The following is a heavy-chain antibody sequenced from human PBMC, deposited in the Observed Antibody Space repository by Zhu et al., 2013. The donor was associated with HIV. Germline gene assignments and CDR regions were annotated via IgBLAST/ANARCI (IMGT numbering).Heavy chain of an antibody. J-gene: IGHJ4*02. CDR2: ISGSGGST. Sequence: EVQLLESGGGLVQPGGSLRLSCAASGFTFSTYVMTWVRQAPGKGLEWVSSISGSGGSTYYADSVKGRFTISRDNSKNTLYLRMNSLRAEDTAVYYCTNLRYGDSDSSDYWGQGTLVTVSS. CDR3: TNLRYGDSDSSDY. V-gene: IGHV3-23*01. CDR1: GFTFSTYV. D-gene: IGHD4-17*01.